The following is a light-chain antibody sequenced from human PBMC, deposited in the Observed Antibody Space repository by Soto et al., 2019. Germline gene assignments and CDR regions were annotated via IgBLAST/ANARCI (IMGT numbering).Light chain of an antibody. CDR3: QTWGTGTWV. CDR1: SGHSSYA. J-gene: IGLJ3*02. CDR2: VDSDGRH. Sequence: QSVLTQSPSASASLGASVRLTCTLSSGHSSYAIAWHQQQPEKGPRYLMKVDSDGRHIKGDGIPDRFSGSSSGAERYLTISSLQSEHEADYYCQTWGTGTWVFGGGTKLTVL. V-gene: IGLV4-69*01.